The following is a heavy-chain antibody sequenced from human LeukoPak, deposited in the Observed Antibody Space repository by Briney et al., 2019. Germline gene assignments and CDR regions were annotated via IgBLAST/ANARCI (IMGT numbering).Heavy chain of an antibody. V-gene: IGHV3-21*01. CDR1: GFTFSSYI. Sequence: TSGGSLRLSCAASGFTFSSYIMNWVRQAPGKGLEWVSSISSSDYIYYVDSVKGRFTISRDNAKKSLYLQMNSLRAEDTAVYYCARGNIKFDYWGQGTLVTVSS. CDR2: ISSSDYI. J-gene: IGHJ4*02. CDR3: ARGNIKFDY.